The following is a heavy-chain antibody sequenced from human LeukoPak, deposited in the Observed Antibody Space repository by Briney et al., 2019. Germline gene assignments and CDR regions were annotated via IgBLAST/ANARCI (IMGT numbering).Heavy chain of an antibody. CDR3: ARGVYYDSSGYFDY. CDR1: GGSFSGYY. CDR2: INHSEST. J-gene: IGHJ4*02. Sequence: SETLSLTCAVYGGSFSGYYWSWIRQPPGKGLEWIGEINHSESTNYNPSLKSRVTISVDTSKNQFSLKLSSVTAADTAVYYCARGVYYDSSGYFDYWGQGTLVTVSS. D-gene: IGHD3-22*01. V-gene: IGHV4-34*01.